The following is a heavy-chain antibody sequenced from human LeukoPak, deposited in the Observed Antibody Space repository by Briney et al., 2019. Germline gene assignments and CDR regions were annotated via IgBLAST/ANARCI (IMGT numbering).Heavy chain of an antibody. V-gene: IGHV1-46*01. D-gene: IGHD3-22*01. J-gene: IGHJ3*02. Sequence: ASVKVSCKAFGYTFTSYYMHWVRQAPGQGLEWMGIINPSGGSTSYAQKFQGRVTMTRDMSTSTVYMELSSLRSEDTAVYYCARDPITMIVVVPYARGEAFDIWGQGTMVTVSS. CDR2: INPSGGST. CDR3: ARDPITMIVVVPYARGEAFDI. CDR1: GYTFTSYY.